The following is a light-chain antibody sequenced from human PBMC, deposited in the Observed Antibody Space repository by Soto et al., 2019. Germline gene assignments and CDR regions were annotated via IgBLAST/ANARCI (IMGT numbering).Light chain of an antibody. V-gene: IGKV3-11*02. J-gene: IGKJ4*01. CDR2: DAS. CDR1: QSVGSY. CDR3: QQRSNWPPLT. Sequence: EIEVTQSPATLSLSPGERATLSCRTSQSVGSYLAWYQKKPGQAPRLLIYDASNRATGIPARFSGGGSGRDFTLTISSLAPEDCAVYYCQQRSNWPPLTFGGGTKVDI.